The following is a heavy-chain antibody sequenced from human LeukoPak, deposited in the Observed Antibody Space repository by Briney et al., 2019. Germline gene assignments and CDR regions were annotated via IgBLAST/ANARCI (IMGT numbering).Heavy chain of an antibody. CDR3: ARTAAAGTAPLFGGMDV. D-gene: IGHD6-13*01. Sequence: SETLSLTCAVYGGSFSGYYWSWIRQPPGKGLEWIGEINHSGSTNYNPSLKSRVTISVDTSKNQFSLKLSSVTAADTAVYYCARTAAAGTAPLFGGMDVWGQGTTVTVSS. V-gene: IGHV4-34*01. CDR2: INHSGST. CDR1: GGSFSGYY. J-gene: IGHJ6*02.